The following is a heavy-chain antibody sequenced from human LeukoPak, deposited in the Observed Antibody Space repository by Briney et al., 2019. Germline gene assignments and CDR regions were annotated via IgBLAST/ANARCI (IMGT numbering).Heavy chain of an antibody. Sequence: GGSLRLSCAASGFTFSSYAMSWVRQAPGKGLEWVAVISYDGSNKYYADSVKGRFTISRDNSKNTLYLQMNSLRAEDTAVYYCARVYYDFWSGYSPPNYWGQGTLVTVSS. CDR2: ISYDGSNK. V-gene: IGHV3-30-3*01. J-gene: IGHJ4*02. CDR3: ARVYYDFWSGYSPPNY. D-gene: IGHD3-3*01. CDR1: GFTFSSYA.